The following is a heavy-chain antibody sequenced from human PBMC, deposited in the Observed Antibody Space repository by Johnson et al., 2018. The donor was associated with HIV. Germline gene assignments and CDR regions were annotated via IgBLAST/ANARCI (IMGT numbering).Heavy chain of an antibody. J-gene: IGHJ3*02. CDR3: ARGHGSDAFDI. D-gene: IGHD2-2*03. V-gene: IGHV3-25*03. Sequence: VQLMESGGGLAKPAWSPRLSCAASQFTFSSYYMNCVRQAPGNGLELVGQVNPNGGSTYLIDSGKDRFNISRDNAKNTLYLQMNSLRAGDTAVYYCARGHGSDAFDIWGQGTMVTVSS. CDR2: NPNGGST. CDR1: QFTFSSYY.